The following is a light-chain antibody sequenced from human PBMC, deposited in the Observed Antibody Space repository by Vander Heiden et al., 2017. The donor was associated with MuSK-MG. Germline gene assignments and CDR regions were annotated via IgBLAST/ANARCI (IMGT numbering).Light chain of an antibody. CDR2: DVN. CDR3: CSDAGSYTLL. Sequence: QSALTQPRAVSGSPGQSVTISCTGTISDVGRCNHVSWYQHNPGKAPNLMIYDVNQRPSGVPNRFSGSKSGNTASLTISGRQAEEEGDYYCCSDAGSYTLLFGGGTKVTVL. J-gene: IGLJ2*01. V-gene: IGLV2-11*01. CDR1: ISDVGRCNH.